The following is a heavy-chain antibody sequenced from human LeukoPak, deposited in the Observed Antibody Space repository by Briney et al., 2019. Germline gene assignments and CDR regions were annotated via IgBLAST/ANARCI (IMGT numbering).Heavy chain of an antibody. CDR3: ASPGYCSGGSCRKPFDY. CDR2: INHSGST. D-gene: IGHD2-15*01. J-gene: IGHJ4*02. V-gene: IGHV4-34*01. CDR1: GGSFSGYY. Sequence: PSEPLSLTCAVYGGSFSGYYWRWIRQPPGKGLEWIGEINHSGSTNYNPSLKSRVTISVDTSKNQFSLKLSSVAAADTAVYYCASPGYCSGGSCRKPFDYWGQGTLVTVSS.